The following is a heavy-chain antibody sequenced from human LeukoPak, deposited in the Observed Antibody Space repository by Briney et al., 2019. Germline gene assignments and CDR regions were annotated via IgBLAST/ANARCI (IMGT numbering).Heavy chain of an antibody. CDR1: GGSISSYY. CDR3: ARLRIEAYWFDP. J-gene: IGHJ5*02. Sequence: PSETLSLTCTVSGGSISSYYWSWIRQPPGKGLGWIGYIYYSGSTNYNPSLKSRVTISVDTSKNQFSLKLSSVTAADTAVYYCARLRIEAYWFDPWGQGTLVTVSS. V-gene: IGHV4-59*01. CDR2: IYYSGST. D-gene: IGHD3-16*01.